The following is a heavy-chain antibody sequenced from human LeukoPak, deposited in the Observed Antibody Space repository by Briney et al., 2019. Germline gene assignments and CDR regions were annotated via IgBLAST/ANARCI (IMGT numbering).Heavy chain of an antibody. CDR1: GGSISSGGYY. CDR2: INYSGST. D-gene: IGHD3-22*01. V-gene: IGHV4-31*03. Sequence: SQTLSLTCTVSGGSISSGGYYWSWIRQHPGKGLEWIGYINYSGSTNYNPSLNSRVTMSVDTSKNQFSLKLSSVTAADTAVYYCARQHNSGYYYFDYWGQGTLVTVSS. CDR3: ARQHNSGYYYFDY. J-gene: IGHJ4*02.